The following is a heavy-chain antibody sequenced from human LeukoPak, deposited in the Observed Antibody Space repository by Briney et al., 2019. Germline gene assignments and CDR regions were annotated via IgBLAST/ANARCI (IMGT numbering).Heavy chain of an antibody. CDR1: GGSISSYY. J-gene: IGHJ3*02. V-gene: IGHV4-59*01. Sequence: SETLSLTCTVSGGSISSYYWSWIRQPPGKGLEWIGYIYYSGSTNYNPSLKSRVTISVDTSKNQFSLKLSSVTAADTAVYYCARGPAEATADSYAFDIWGQGTMVTVSS. CDR2: IYYSGST. D-gene: IGHD4-4*01. CDR3: ARGPAEATADSYAFDI.